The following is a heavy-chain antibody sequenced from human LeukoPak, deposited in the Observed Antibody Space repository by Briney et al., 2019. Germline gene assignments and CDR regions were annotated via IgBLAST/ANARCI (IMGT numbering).Heavy chain of an antibody. Sequence: ASVKVSCKASGGTFSSYAISWVRQAPGQGLEWMGGIIPIFGTANYAQKSQGRVTITTDESTSTAYMELSSLRSEDTAVYYCARDRWNCSGGSCYLGLNDYWGQGTLVTVSS. CDR3: ARDRWNCSGGSCYLGLNDY. D-gene: IGHD2-15*01. J-gene: IGHJ4*02. CDR2: IIPIFGTA. CDR1: GGTFSSYA. V-gene: IGHV1-69*05.